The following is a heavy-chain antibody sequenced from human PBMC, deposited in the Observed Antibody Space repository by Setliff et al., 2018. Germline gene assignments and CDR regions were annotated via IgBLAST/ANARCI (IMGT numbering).Heavy chain of an antibody. CDR1: GGSISSYS. CDR3: ARGPPGYYYYMNV. Sequence: SETLSLTCNVSGGSISSYSWSWIRQAPGKGPEWIGYLYYSGNTNYNPSLKSRVTIPGDTSQNYFSLKLTSVTEADTAVYYCARGPPGYYYYMNVWGQGTTVTVSS. CDR2: LYYSGNT. J-gene: IGHJ6*03. V-gene: IGHV4-59*01.